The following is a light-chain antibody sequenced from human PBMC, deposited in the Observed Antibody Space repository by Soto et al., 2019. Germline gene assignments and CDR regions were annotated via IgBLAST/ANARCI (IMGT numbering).Light chain of an antibody. V-gene: IGKV3-20*01. J-gene: IGKJ1*01. CDR2: AAS. CDR1: LSVASNY. CDR3: QQYGSAPWT. Sequence: EIVLTQSPGTLPLSPGERATLSCRASLSVASNYLAWYQQKPGQAPRLLIYAASGRATGIPDRFSGSGSGTDFTRTITRLETEDFAGYYCQQYGSAPWTCGQGTKVEIK.